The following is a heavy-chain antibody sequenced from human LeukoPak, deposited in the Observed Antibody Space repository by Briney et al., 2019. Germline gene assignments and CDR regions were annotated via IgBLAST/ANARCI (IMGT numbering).Heavy chain of an antibody. Sequence: PSETLSLTCTVSGGSISSSSYYWGWIRQPPGKGLEWIGSIYYSGSTYYNPSLKSRVTISVDTSKNQFSLKLSSVPAADTAVYDCXXXXXXXXXXXXVXXXXXXXXVWGKGTTVTVSS. CDR2: IYYSGST. J-gene: IGHJ6*04. CDR3: XXXXXXXXXXXXVXXXXXXXXV. D-gene: IGHD2-8*01. V-gene: IGHV4-39*07. CDR1: GGSISSSSYY.